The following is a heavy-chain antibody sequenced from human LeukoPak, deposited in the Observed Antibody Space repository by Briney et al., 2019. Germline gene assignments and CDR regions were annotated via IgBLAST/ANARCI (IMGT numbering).Heavy chain of an antibody. Sequence: ASVKVSCTASGYTFTGYYMHWVRQAPGQGLEWMGWINPNSGGTNYAQKFQGRVTMTRDTSISTAYMDLSRLRSDDTAVYYCATCLYSGYDLGTFDIWGQGTMVTVSS. V-gene: IGHV1-2*02. CDR2: INPNSGGT. J-gene: IGHJ3*02. D-gene: IGHD5-12*01. CDR1: GYTFTGYY. CDR3: ATCLYSGYDLGTFDI.